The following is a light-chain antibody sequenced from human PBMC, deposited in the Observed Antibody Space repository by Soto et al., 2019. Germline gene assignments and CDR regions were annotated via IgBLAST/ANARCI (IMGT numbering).Light chain of an antibody. CDR2: GNS. V-gene: IGLV1-40*01. CDR1: SSNIGAGYD. Sequence: QAVVTQPPSVSGAPGQRVTISCTGSSSNIGAGYDVHWYQQLPGTAPKLLIYGNSNRPSGVPDRFSGSKSDTSASLAITGLQAEDEDDYYCQSYYSSLSGSVVFGGGTKVTVL. CDR3: QSYYSSLSGSVV. J-gene: IGLJ2*01.